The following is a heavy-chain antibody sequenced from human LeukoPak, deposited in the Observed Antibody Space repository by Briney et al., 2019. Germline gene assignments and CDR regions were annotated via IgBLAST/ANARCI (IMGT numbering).Heavy chain of an antibody. J-gene: IGHJ4*02. V-gene: IGHV3-48*03. CDR3: AREFDYGDYMDY. Sequence: GGSLRLSCAASGFTFSSYEMNWVRQAPGKGLEWASYISSSGSTIYYADSVKGRFTISRDNAKNSLYLQMNSLRAEDTAVYYCAREFDYGDYMDYWGQGTLVTVSS. CDR1: GFTFSSYE. D-gene: IGHD4-17*01. CDR2: ISSSGSTI.